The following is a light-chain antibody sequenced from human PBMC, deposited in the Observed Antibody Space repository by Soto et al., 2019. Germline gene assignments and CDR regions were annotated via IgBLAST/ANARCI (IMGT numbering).Light chain of an antibody. J-gene: IGLJ1*01. CDR2: DVS. CDR3: SSYTTGNTRQII. Sequence: QSALTQPASVSGSPGQSITISCTGTSSDVGGYNYVSWYQHHPGKAPKLIIYDVSNRPSGVSNRFSGSKSGNTASLTISGLQPEDEADYYCSSYTTGNTRQIIFGTGTQLTVL. V-gene: IGLV2-14*03. CDR1: SSDVGGYNY.